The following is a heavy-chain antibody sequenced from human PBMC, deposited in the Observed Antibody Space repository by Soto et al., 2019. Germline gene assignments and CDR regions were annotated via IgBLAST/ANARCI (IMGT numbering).Heavy chain of an antibody. Sequence: SVKVSCKASGGTFSSYAISWVRQAPGQGLEWMGGIIPIFGTANYAQKFQGRVTITADESTSTAYMELSSLRSEDTAVYYCASGDYYDSSGYYAPPSLDYWGQGTLVTVSS. J-gene: IGHJ4*02. CDR3: ASGDYYDSSGYYAPPSLDY. CDR1: GGTFSSYA. D-gene: IGHD3-22*01. V-gene: IGHV1-69*13. CDR2: IIPIFGTA.